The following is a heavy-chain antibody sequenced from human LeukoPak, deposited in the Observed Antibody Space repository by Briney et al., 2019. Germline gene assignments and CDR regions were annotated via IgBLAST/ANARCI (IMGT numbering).Heavy chain of an antibody. CDR3: ARYYGSGSRRRFDP. J-gene: IGHJ5*02. Sequence: PSETLSLTCTVSGGSISSYYWSWIRQPPGKGLEWIGYIYYSGSTNYNPSLKSRVTISVDTSENQFSLKLSSVTAADTAVYYCARYYGSGSRRRFDPWGQGTLVTVSS. V-gene: IGHV4-59*08. D-gene: IGHD3-10*01. CDR1: GGSISSYY. CDR2: IYYSGST.